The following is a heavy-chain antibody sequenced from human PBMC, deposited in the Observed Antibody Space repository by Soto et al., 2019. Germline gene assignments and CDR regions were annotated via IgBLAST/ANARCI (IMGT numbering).Heavy chain of an antibody. V-gene: IGHV4-59*08. CDR3: ARSGGYDYGDYQIFDP. D-gene: IGHD4-17*01. Sequence: PLEILSLTCTVSGGSISSYCWSWIRQPPGKGLEWIGYIYYSGSTNYNPSLKSRVTISVDTSKNQFSLKLSSVTAADTAVYYCARSGGYDYGDYQIFDPWGQGTLVTVSS. J-gene: IGHJ5*02. CDR1: GGSISSYC. CDR2: IYYSGST.